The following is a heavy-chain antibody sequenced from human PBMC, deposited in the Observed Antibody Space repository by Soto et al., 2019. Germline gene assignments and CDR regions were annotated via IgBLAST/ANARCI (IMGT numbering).Heavy chain of an antibody. Sequence: GGSLRLSCAASGFTFGNYWMTWVRQAPGKGPEWVANIKQDGSETYCVDSVKGRFTISRDNAKNSLYLQMDSLRAGDTAVYYCARAPSYYISGASYSNMDVWGKGTTVTVSS. CDR1: GFTFGNYW. D-gene: IGHD3-10*01. J-gene: IGHJ6*03. V-gene: IGHV3-7*01. CDR3: ARAPSYYISGASYSNMDV. CDR2: IKQDGSET.